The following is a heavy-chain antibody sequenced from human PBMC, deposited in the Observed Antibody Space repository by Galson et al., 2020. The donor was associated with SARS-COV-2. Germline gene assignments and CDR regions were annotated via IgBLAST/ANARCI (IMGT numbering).Heavy chain of an antibody. J-gene: IGHJ6*02. V-gene: IGHV1-18*01. CDR2: ISGFDGIT. Sequence: ASVKVSCKASNYTFANFGVSWVRLAPGQGLEWMGWISGFDGITHSAQKFQERVTLTTDTSTTTAYMELRSLTYDDTAVYYCAREPASRGLLEFYYGTDVWGQGTTVTVSS. CDR1: NYTFANFG. CDR3: AREPASRGLLEFYYGTDV. D-gene: IGHD3-3*01.